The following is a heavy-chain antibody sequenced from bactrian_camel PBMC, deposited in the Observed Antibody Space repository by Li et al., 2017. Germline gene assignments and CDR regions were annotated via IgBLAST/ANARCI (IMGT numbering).Heavy chain of an antibody. D-gene: IGHD7*01. V-gene: IGHV3S53*01. Sequence: HVQLVESGGGSVQAGGSLRLSCAASGYPSSSYCMGWFRQAPGKQREGVAAIDSVGRTFYADSVKGRFTISKDNAKNTLYLQMNSLKPEDTGMYYCAFEIHPRVGGLDYSQGAPMAPLCPAQGYWGHGTQVTVS. CDR1: GYPSSSYC. CDR2: IDSVGRT. CDR3: AFEIHPRVGGLDYSQGAPMAPLCPAQGY. J-gene: IGHJ4*01.